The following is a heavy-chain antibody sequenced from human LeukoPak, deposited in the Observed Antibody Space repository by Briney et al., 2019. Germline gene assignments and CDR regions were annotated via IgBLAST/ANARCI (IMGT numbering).Heavy chain of an antibody. Sequence: GGSLRLSCAASGFTFSSFWMSWVRQAPGKGLEWVANIKQDGNENYYVDSVKGRFTISRDNAKNSLHLQMNSLRAEDTAVYYCARDQKAVDYWGQGTLVTVSS. CDR1: GFTFSSFW. CDR3: ARDQKAVDY. V-gene: IGHV3-7*01. J-gene: IGHJ4*02. CDR2: IKQDGNEN.